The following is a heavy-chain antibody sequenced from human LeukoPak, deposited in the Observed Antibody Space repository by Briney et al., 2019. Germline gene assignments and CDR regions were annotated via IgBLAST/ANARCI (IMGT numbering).Heavy chain of an antibody. V-gene: IGHV4-39*07. D-gene: IGHD5-12*01. CDR3: ARDHSGYDNFYYYYYMDV. CDR2: IYYSGST. Sequence: PSETLSLTCTVSGGSISSSSYYWGWIRQPPGKGLEWIGSIYYSGSTYYNPSLKSRVTISVDTSKNQFSLKLSSVTAADTAVYYCARDHSGYDNFYYYYYMDVWGKGTTVTVSS. J-gene: IGHJ6*03. CDR1: GGSISSSSYY.